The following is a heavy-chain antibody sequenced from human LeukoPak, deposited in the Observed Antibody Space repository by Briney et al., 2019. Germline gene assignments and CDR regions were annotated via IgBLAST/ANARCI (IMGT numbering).Heavy chain of an antibody. Sequence: GGSLRLSCAASGFTFITYSMNWGRQAPGKGLEWVSSIIISSSYIYYADSLKGPFTISTDNAKKSLYLQMNSMRAEDTAVYYCGRERRGWLVGRFIAAAGTFDYWGQGTLATVSS. CDR1: GFTFITYS. J-gene: IGHJ4*02. CDR3: GRERRGWLVGRFIAAAGTFDY. CDR2: IIISSSYI. D-gene: IGHD6-13*01. V-gene: IGHV3-21*01.